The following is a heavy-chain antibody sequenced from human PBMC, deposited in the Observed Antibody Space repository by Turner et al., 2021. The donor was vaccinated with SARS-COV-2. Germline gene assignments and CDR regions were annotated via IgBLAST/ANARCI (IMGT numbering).Heavy chain of an antibody. CDR3: AGVAVVVPAARGYYYYGMDV. J-gene: IGHJ6*02. CDR1: GRPISSGGYY. Sequence: QVQLQESGPGLVKPSKTLSLTCTVSGRPISSGGYYWSWIRQHPGKGLEWIGCIYYSGITYYNPSLKSRVTISVDLSKNQFSLKLSSVTAANTAVYYGAGVAVVVPAARGYYYYGMDVWGQGTTVTVSS. V-gene: IGHV4-31*03. CDR2: IYYSGIT. D-gene: IGHD2-2*01.